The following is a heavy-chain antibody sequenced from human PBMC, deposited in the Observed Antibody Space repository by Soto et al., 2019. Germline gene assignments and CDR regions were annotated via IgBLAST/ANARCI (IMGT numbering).Heavy chain of an antibody. D-gene: IGHD6-19*01. J-gene: IGHJ4*02. V-gene: IGHV4-4*02. Sequence: QVQLQQSGPGLVAPSGTLSLTCAVSGGSVNSPNWWNWVRQPPETGLEWIGEMHHSGSSNYNPSLQTRLTLAVDKSNNELSMNLNSVTAADSAIYYCGRANSSGSPIDSWGQGILVSVSS. CDR3: GRANSSGSPIDS. CDR2: MHHSGSS. CDR1: GGSVNSPNW.